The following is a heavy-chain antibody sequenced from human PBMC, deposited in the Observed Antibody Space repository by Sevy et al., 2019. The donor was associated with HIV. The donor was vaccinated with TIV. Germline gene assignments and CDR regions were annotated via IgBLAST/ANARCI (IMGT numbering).Heavy chain of an antibody. Sequence: SETLSLTCTVSGYSISSGYLWGWIRQPPGKGLEWIGSVDHTGNTYYNPSLKSRVTPSVGTSKNQVSLGLGSVTAADTAVYYCANFCRLLIINGDAFDVWGQGTMVTVSS. CDR1: GYSISSGYL. CDR3: ANFCRLLIINGDAFDV. J-gene: IGHJ3*01. D-gene: IGHD3-9*01. CDR2: VDHTGNT. V-gene: IGHV4-38-2*02.